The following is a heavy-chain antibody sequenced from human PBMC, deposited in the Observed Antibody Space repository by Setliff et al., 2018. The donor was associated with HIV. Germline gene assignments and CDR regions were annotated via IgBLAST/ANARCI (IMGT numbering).Heavy chain of an antibody. CDR3: ARVPHRVVGTTTLLYHFDY. Sequence: SETLSLTCAVSGYSISSGYYWAWIRQSPGKGLDWIGSIHHSGTTYYNPSLKSRVTISVDTTTNQVSLQVNSVTAVDTAVYYCARVPHRVVGTTTLLYHFDYWGLGTLVTRLL. J-gene: IGHJ4*02. CDR2: IHHSGTT. V-gene: IGHV4-38-2*01. CDR1: GYSISSGYY. D-gene: IGHD1-26*01.